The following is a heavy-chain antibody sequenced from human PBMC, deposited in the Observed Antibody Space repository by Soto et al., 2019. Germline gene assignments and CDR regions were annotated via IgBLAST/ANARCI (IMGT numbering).Heavy chain of an antibody. CDR2: IVVGSGKT. J-gene: IGHJ4*02. D-gene: IGHD3-10*01. CDR3: AADTLQKAV. V-gene: IGHV1-58*01. Sequence: SVKVSCKTSGFTFSTSAVQWVRQARGQRLEWIGWIVVGSGKTTYAQKFQDRVAIARDTSTSTSYLEMTGLTSAATAAYYCAADTLQKAVWGQGTLVTVAS. CDR1: GFTFSTSA.